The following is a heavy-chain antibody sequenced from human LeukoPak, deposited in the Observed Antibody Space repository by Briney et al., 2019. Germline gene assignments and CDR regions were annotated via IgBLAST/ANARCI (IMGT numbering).Heavy chain of an antibody. V-gene: IGHV3-7*01. Sequence: GGSLRLSCAASGFTFSSYWMSWVRQAPGKGLEWVANIKQDGSEKYYVDSVKGRFTISRDDAKNSLYLQMNSLRAEDTAVYYCARGHPDWYFDYWGQGTLVTVSS. CDR1: GFTFSSYW. CDR2: IKQDGSEK. J-gene: IGHJ4*02. CDR3: ARGHPDWYFDY. D-gene: IGHD3-9*01.